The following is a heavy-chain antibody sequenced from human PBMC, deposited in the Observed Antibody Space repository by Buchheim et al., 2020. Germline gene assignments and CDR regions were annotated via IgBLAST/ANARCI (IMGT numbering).Heavy chain of an antibody. Sequence: EVQLVESGGGLVQPGGSLRLSCAASGFTFSSYAMSWVRQAPGKGLEWVSAISGSGGSTYYADSVKGRFTISRDTSTNTLYLQMNSLRAEDTAVYYCAKDRISGIAAAGTIPNWFDPWGQGTL. V-gene: IGHV3-23*04. CDR3: AKDRISGIAAAGTIPNWFDP. J-gene: IGHJ5*02. CDR2: ISGSGGST. D-gene: IGHD6-13*01. CDR1: GFTFSSYA.